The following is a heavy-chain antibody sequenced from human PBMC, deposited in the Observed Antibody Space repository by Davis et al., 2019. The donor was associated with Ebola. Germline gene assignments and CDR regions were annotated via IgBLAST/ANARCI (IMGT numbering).Heavy chain of an antibody. CDR2: INSDGSST. CDR3: ARVLVRGVIATDY. CDR1: GFTFSSYW. D-gene: IGHD3-10*01. V-gene: IGHV3-74*01. Sequence: GESLKISCAASGFTFSSYWMHWVRQAPGKGLVWVSRINSDGSSTSYADSVKGRFTISRDNAKNTLYLQMNSLRAEDTAVYYCARVLVRGVIATDYWCQGTLVTVSS. J-gene: IGHJ4*02.